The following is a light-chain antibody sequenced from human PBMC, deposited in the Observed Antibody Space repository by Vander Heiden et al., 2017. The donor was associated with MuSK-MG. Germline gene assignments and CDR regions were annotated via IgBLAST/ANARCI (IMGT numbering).Light chain of an antibody. Sequence: EIVLTQAPATLSMSPGERATLSCRASQSVSSYLDWYQQKPGQAPRLLIYDASNRANGIPDRFSGSGSGTDFTLTISSLEPEDFAVYSGQQRSNWWTFGQGTKVEIK. CDR2: DAS. CDR3: QQRSNWWT. J-gene: IGKJ1*01. V-gene: IGKV3-11*01. CDR1: QSVSSY.